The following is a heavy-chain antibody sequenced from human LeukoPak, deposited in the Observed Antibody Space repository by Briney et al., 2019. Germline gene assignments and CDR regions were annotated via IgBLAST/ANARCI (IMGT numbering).Heavy chain of an antibody. V-gene: IGHV3-48*03. CDR3: ARAGYYMDV. J-gene: IGHJ6*03. CDR2: ISSSGSTI. Sequence: PGGSLRLSCAASGFTFSSYEMNWVRQAPGKGLEWVSYISSSGSTIYYADSVKGRFTISRDNAKNSLYLQMNSLRGEDTAVYYCARAGYYMDVWGKGTTVTISS. CDR1: GFTFSSYE.